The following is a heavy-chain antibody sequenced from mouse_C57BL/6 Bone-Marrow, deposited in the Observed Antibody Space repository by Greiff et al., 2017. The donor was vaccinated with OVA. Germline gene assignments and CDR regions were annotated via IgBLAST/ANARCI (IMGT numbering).Heavy chain of an antibody. Sequence: QVQLKESGAELVKPGASVKISCKASGYAFSSYWMNWVKQRPGKGLEWIGQIYPGDGDTNYNGKFKGKATLTADKSSSTAYMELRSLTSEDSAVYYCARGVNWDWYFDVWGTGTTVTVSS. D-gene: IGHD4-1*01. CDR2: IYPGDGDT. V-gene: IGHV1-80*01. CDR3: ARGVNWDWYFDV. J-gene: IGHJ1*03. CDR1: GYAFSSYW.